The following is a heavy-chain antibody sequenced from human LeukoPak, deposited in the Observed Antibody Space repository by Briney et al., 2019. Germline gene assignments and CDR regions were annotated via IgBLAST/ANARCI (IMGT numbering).Heavy chain of an antibody. CDR3: AKGTTFGGVIVTPYFDY. J-gene: IGHJ4*02. D-gene: IGHD3-16*02. V-gene: IGHV3-23*01. CDR1: GFTFSSYA. CDR2: ISGSGGST. Sequence: GGSLRLSCAASGFTFSSYAMSWVRQAPGKGLEWVPAISGSGGSTYYADSVKGRFTISRDNSKNTLYLQMNSLRAEDTAVYYCAKGTTFGGVIVTPYFDYWGQGTLVTVSS.